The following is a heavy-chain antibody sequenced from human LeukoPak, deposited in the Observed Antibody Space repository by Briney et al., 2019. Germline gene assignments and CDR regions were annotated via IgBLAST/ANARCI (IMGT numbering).Heavy chain of an antibody. CDR2: ISYDGSNK. CDR1: GFTFSSYA. CDR3: ARSYTLTFDY. V-gene: IGHV3-30-3*01. Sequence: PGRSLRLSCAASGFTFSSYAMRWVRQAPGKGLEWVAVISYDGSNKYYADSVKGRFTISRDNSKNTLYLQMNSLRAEDTAVYYCARSYTLTFDYWGQGTLVTVSS. J-gene: IGHJ4*02. D-gene: IGHD2/OR15-2a*01.